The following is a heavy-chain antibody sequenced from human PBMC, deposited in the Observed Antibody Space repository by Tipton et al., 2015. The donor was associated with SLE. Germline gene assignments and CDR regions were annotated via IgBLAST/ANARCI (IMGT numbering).Heavy chain of an antibody. CDR2: IIPISETT. CDR1: GGTLSSYA. V-gene: IGHV1-69*01. D-gene: IGHD3-3*01. J-gene: IGHJ6*02. CDR3: AKGVDIWSDTSPYAMDV. Sequence: QSGAEVKKPGSSVKVSCKAFGGTLSSYAISWVRQAPGQGLEWMGGIIPISETTMNAQKFQDRVTINADESTSTAYMELSGLKSEDTAVYYCAKGVDIWSDTSPYAMDVWGQGTTVTVSS.